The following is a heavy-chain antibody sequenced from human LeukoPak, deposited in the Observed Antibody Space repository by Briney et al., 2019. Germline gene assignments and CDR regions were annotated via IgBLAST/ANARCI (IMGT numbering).Heavy chain of an antibody. J-gene: IGHJ3*02. Sequence: GGSLRLSCTASGFTFTNYWLNWVRQAPGKGLEWVSAISGSGGSTYYADSVKGRFTITRDNSKNTLYLQMNSLRAEDTAVYYCAKGGYSYGYYAFDIWGQGTMVTVSS. V-gene: IGHV3-23*01. CDR2: ISGSGGST. D-gene: IGHD5-18*01. CDR3: AKGGYSYGYYAFDI. CDR1: GFTFTNYW.